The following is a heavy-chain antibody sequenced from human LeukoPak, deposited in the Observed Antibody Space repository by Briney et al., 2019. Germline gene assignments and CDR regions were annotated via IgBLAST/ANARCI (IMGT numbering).Heavy chain of an antibody. V-gene: IGHV3-23*01. CDR3: AKDRIRGCSSTSCYPGGFDY. CDR2: ISGSGGST. Sequence: GGSLRLSCAASGFTFSSYAMNWVRQAPGKGLEWVSAISGSGGSTYYADSVKGRFTISRDNSKNTLYLQMNSLRAEDTAVYNCAKDRIRGCSSTSCYPGGFDYWGQGTLVTVSS. CDR1: GFTFSSYA. J-gene: IGHJ4*02. D-gene: IGHD2-2*01.